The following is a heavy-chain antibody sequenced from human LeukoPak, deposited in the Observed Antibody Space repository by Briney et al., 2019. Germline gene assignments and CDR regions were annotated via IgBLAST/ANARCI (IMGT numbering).Heavy chain of an antibody. CDR1: GGSFSGYY. Sequence: PSETLSLTCAVYGGSFSGYYWSWIRQPPGKGLEWIGEINHSGSTYYNPSLKSRVTISVDRSKNQFSLKLSSVTAADTAVYYCARDTYSSGWFDYWGQGTLVTVSS. D-gene: IGHD6-19*01. J-gene: IGHJ4*02. CDR2: INHSGST. CDR3: ARDTYSSGWFDY. V-gene: IGHV4-34*01.